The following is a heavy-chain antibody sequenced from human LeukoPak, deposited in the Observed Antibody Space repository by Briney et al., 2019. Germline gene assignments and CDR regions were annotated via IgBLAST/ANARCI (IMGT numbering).Heavy chain of an antibody. V-gene: IGHV4-38-2*02. CDR1: GYSISSGYY. Sequence: SETLSLTCTVSGYSISSGYYWGWIRQPPGKGLEWIGSIYHSGSTYYNPSLKSRVTISVDTSKNQFSLKLSSVTAADTAVYYCARGSNWNDNAFDIWGQGTMVTVSS. CDR2: IYHSGST. CDR3: ARGSNWNDNAFDI. J-gene: IGHJ3*02. D-gene: IGHD1-20*01.